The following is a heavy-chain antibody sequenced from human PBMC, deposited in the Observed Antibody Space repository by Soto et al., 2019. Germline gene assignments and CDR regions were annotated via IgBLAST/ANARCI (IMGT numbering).Heavy chain of an antibody. V-gene: IGHV3-23*01. J-gene: IGHJ4*02. CDR3: AKDTAAGQFDY. Sequence: EVQLLESGGGLVQPGGSLRLSCAASGFTFSNYAMSWVRQAPGKGLEWVSAITGSGHTTYYADSVKGRFTISRDNSKNTLYLQMNSLRVEDTAIYYCAKDTAAGQFDYWGQGTLVAVSS. D-gene: IGHD6-13*01. CDR2: ITGSGHTT. CDR1: GFTFSNYA.